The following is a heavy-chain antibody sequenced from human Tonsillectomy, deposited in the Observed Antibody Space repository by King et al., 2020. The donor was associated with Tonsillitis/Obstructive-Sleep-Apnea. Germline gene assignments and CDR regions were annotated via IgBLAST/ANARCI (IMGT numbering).Heavy chain of an antibody. Sequence: VQLVESGGGVVQPGRSLRLSCAASGFTFSSYAMRWVRQAPGKGLEWVAVISYDGSNKYYADSVKGRFTISRDNSKNTLHLQMDSLRAEDTAVYYCARDRDYYDSSGYYYFDYWGQGILVTVSS. D-gene: IGHD3-22*01. CDR1: GFTFSSYA. CDR2: ISYDGSNK. J-gene: IGHJ4*02. V-gene: IGHV3-30*04. CDR3: ARDRDYYDSSGYYYFDY.